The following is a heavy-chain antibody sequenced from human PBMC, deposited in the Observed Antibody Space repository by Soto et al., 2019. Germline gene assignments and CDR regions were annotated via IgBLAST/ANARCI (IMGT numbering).Heavy chain of an antibody. V-gene: IGHV1-69*12. D-gene: IGHD5-12*01. CDR2: IVPIVDTS. Sequence: QVQLVQSGAEVRQPASSVKVSCKTSGGTFSSYAISWVRQAPGQGLEWMGGIVPIVDTSTYAQKFQGRVTITADESTGTAYMELSSLRSDDTAIYDCVRVVAIPGYPDNWGQGTLVTVSS. CDR3: VRVVAIPGYPDN. J-gene: IGHJ4*02. CDR1: GGTFSSYA.